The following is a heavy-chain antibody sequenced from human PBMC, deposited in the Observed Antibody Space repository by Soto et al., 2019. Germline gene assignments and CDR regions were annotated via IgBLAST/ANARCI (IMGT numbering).Heavy chain of an antibody. Sequence: SQTLSLTCAISGDSVSSNSAAWNWIRQSPSRGLEWLGRTYYRSKWYNDYAVSVKSRITINPDTSKNQFSLQLNSVTPEDTAVYYCAGSLSGRPNLYYYYYGMDVWGQGTTVTVSS. V-gene: IGHV6-1*01. J-gene: IGHJ6*02. CDR2: TYYRSKWYN. CDR3: AGSLSGRPNLYYYYYGMDV. D-gene: IGHD3-16*02. CDR1: GDSVSSNSAA.